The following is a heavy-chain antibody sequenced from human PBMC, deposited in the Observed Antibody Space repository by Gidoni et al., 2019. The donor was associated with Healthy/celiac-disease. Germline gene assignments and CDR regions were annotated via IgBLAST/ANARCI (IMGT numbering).Heavy chain of an antibody. CDR1: GGSISSSSYY. CDR2: IYYSGST. Sequence: QLQLQESGPGLVKPSETLSLTCTVSGGSISSSSYYWGWIRQPPGKGLEWIGSIYYSGSTYYNPSLKSRVTISVDTSKNQFSLKLSSVTAADTAVYYCARVTGSGYTYYYYGMDVWGQGTTVTVSS. V-gene: IGHV4-39*01. J-gene: IGHJ6*02. D-gene: IGHD3-22*01. CDR3: ARVTGSGYTYYYYGMDV.